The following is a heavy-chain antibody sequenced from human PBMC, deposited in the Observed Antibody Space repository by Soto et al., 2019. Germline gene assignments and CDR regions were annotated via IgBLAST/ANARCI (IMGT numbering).Heavy chain of an antibody. CDR1: GGSIRNYY. CDR3: ASPKIAFYNWFDP. Sequence: SETLSLTCTVSGGSIRNYYWSWIRQPPGKGLEWIGSVYESGSTYYNPSLKSRVTISVDTSKNQFSLKLSSVTAADTAVYYCASPKIAFYNWFDPWGQGTLVTVSS. D-gene: IGHD3-3*02. J-gene: IGHJ5*02. CDR2: VYESGST. V-gene: IGHV4-59*04.